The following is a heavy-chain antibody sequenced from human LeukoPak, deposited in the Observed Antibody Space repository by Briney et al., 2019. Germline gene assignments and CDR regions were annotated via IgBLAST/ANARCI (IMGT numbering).Heavy chain of an antibody. CDR2: ISYSACT. J-gene: IGHJ2*01. Sequence: PSETLSLTCTVSGGSISSYYWSWIRQPPAKRLEWIGYISYSACTNYSPSLTSRVSISVDTSKNQCPLTLSTVTSSDTAVYSCARAVGHGYKFSYFDLWGRGTLVTVSS. V-gene: IGHV4-59*01. CDR3: ARAVGHGYKFSYFDL. D-gene: IGHD5-24*01. CDR1: GGSISSYY.